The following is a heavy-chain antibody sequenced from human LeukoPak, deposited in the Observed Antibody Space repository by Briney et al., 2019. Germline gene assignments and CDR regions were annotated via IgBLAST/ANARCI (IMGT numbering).Heavy chain of an antibody. Sequence: ASETLSLTCTVSGGSISSYYWSWIRQPPGKGLEWIGYIYYSGSTNYNPSLKSRVTISVDTSKNQFSLKLSSVTAADTAVYYCARPTAGTPDYWGQGTLVTVSS. CDR1: GGSISSYY. V-gene: IGHV4-59*08. CDR3: ARPTAGTPDY. J-gene: IGHJ4*02. D-gene: IGHD1-1*01. CDR2: IYYSGST.